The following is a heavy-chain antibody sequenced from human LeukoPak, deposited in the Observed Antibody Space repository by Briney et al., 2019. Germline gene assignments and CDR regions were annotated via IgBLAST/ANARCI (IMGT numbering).Heavy chain of an antibody. V-gene: IGHV3-74*03. J-gene: IGHJ4*02. CDR3: ARESPHSDY. Sequence: GRSLRLSCVAPGFTFSDYGMHWVRQAPGKGLVWVSRIKSDGSVTMYADSVKGRFIISRDNAKNTLFLQMNSLRAEDTAVYYCARESPHSDYWGQGTLVTVSS. CDR2: IKSDGSVT. CDR1: GFTFSDYG. D-gene: IGHD2-21*01.